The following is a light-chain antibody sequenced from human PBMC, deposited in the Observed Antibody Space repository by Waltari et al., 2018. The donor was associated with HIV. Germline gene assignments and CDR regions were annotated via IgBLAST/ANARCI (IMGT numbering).Light chain of an antibody. Sequence: QPVLTQPPSASGTPGQKLTLSFSVTNSNIGKNHVYWYQKFTGMAPKIIFYRNNQRPSGVPDRFSGSKSGTSASLAISGVRSEDEADYYCEAWDDSLSSPVFGGGTKLTVL. V-gene: IGLV1-47*01. J-gene: IGLJ2*01. CDR3: EAWDDSLSSPV. CDR1: NSNIGKNH. CDR2: RNN.